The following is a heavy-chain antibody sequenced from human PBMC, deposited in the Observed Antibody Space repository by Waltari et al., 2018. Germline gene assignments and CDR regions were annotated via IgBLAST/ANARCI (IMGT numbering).Heavy chain of an antibody. CDR3: QRGDY. CDR2: INQGGSGT. CDR1: GFTLSSFW. Sequence: EVQLVESGGGLVQPGGSLRLSCAASGFTLSSFWMGWARQAPGKGRGGVANINQGGSGTYYVDSFKGRFTISRDNAKNSVFLQMNSLRAEDTAVYYCQRGDYWGQGTLVTVSS. J-gene: IGHJ4*02. V-gene: IGHV3-7*04.